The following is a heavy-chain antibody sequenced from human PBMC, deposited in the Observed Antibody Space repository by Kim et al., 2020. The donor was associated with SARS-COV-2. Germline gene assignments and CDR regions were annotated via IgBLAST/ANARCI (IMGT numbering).Heavy chain of an antibody. CDR3: ARLGEICDC. V-gene: IGHV5-51*01. J-gene: IGHJ4*02. D-gene: IGHD2-15*01. Sequence: DTGYSPSFQGQGTIAADKSNSTAYLQWSSLKASDTAMYYCARLGEICDCWGQGTLVTVSS. CDR2: DT.